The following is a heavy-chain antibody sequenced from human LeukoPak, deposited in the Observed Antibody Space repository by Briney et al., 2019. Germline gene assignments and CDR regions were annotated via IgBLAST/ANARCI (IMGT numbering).Heavy chain of an antibody. CDR1: GYTFTSYD. CDR3: ARGQFYCSSTSCYGANWFDP. V-gene: IGHV1-8*03. J-gene: IGHJ5*02. CDR2: MNPNSGNT. D-gene: IGHD2-2*01. Sequence: GASVKVSCKASGYTFTSYDINWVRQATGQGLEWMGWMNPNSGNTGYAQKFQGRVTITTNTSISTAYMELSSLRSADTAVYYCARGQFYCSSTSCYGANWFDPWGQGTLVTVSS.